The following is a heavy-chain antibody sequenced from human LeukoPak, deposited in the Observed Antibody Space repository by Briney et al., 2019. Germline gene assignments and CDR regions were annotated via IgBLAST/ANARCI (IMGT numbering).Heavy chain of an antibody. J-gene: IGHJ4*02. D-gene: IGHD1-1*01. CDR2: ISAGKGNT. Sequence: ASVKVSCKASGYTLTRYGITWVRQAPGQGLEWMGWISAGKGNTRYAQKFQGRVTMTTDTSTSTAYMELRSLRIDDAAVYYCARGAYREASFAYWGQGTLVTVSS. V-gene: IGHV1-18*01. CDR1: GYTLTRYG. CDR3: ARGAYREASFAY.